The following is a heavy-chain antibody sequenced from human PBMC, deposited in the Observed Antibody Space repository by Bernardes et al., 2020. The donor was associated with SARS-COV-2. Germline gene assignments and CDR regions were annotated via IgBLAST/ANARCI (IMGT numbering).Heavy chain of an antibody. V-gene: IGHV3-33*01. J-gene: IGHJ4*02. CDR1: GFTFSNYG. D-gene: IGHD6-13*01. Sequence: GGSLRLSCAASGFTFSNYGIHWVRQAPGKGLEWVAVIWYDGSNKYYADSVKGRFTISRDNSKNTLYLQMNSLRAEDTAVYYCAREAAAGGAFIDYWGQGTLVTVSS. CDR3: AREAAAGGAFIDY. CDR2: IWYDGSNK.